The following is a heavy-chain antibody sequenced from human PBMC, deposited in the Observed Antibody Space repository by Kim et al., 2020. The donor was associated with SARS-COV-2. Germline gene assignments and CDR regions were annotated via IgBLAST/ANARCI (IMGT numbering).Heavy chain of an antibody. CDR1: GGTFSSYA. J-gene: IGHJ4*02. D-gene: IGHD2-15*01. CDR3: ATCCSGLPRISSRKGLFDY. CDR2: IIPIFGTA. V-gene: IGHV1-69*13. Sequence: ASVKVSCKASGGTFSSYAISWVRQAPGQGLEWMGGIIPIFGTANYAQKFQGRVTITADESTSTAYMELSSLRSEDTAVYYCATCCSGLPRISSRKGLFDYWGQGTLVTVSS.